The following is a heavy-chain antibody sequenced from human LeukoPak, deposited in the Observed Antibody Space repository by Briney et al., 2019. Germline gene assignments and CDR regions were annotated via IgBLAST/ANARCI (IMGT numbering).Heavy chain of an antibody. V-gene: IGHV1-69*05. CDR1: GGTFSSYA. J-gene: IGHJ1*01. CDR3: ARDGYSSGWYPEYFQH. Sequence: ASVKVSCKASGGTFSSYAISWVRQAPGQGLEWMGRIIPIFGTANYAQKFQGRVTITTDESTSTAYMELSSLRSEDTAVYYCARDGYSSGWYPEYFQHWSQGTLVTVSS. D-gene: IGHD6-19*01. CDR2: IIPIFGTA.